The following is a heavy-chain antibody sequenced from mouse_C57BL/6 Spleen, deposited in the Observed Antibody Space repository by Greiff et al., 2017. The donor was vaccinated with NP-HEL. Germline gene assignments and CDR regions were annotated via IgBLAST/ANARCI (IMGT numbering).Heavy chain of an antibody. J-gene: IGHJ3*01. CDR3: ARPAYDYDGFAY. D-gene: IGHD2-4*01. CDR1: GFTFSSYT. V-gene: IGHV5-9*01. Sequence: EVKVVESGGGLVKPGGSLKLSCAASGFTFSSYTMSWVRQTPEKRLEWVATISGGGGNTYYPDSVKGRFTISRDNAKNTLYLQMSSLRSEDTALYYCARPAYDYDGFAYWGQGTLVTVSA. CDR2: ISGGGGNT.